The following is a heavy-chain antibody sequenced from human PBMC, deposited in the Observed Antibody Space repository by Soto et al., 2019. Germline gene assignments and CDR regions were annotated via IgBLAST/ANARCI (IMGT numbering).Heavy chain of an antibody. D-gene: IGHD6-13*01. Sequence: EVQLLESGGGLVQPGGSLRLSCAASGFTFSSYAMSWVRQAPGKGLEWVSAIRGSGGSTYYADTVKGRFTISRDNSKNTLYLQMNSLRAKDTAVYYCANLKYSSSWYEGYYFDYWGQGTLVTVSS. CDR1: GFTFSSYA. V-gene: IGHV3-23*01. CDR2: IRGSGGST. CDR3: ANLKYSSSWYEGYYFDY. J-gene: IGHJ4*02.